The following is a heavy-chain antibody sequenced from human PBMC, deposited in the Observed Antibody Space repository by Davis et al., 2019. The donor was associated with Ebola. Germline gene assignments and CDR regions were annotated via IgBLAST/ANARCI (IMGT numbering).Heavy chain of an antibody. CDR1: GYTLTELS. V-gene: IGHV1-24*01. Sequence: ASVKVSCKVSGYTLTELSMHWVRQAPGKGLEGMGGFDPEDGETIYAQKFQGRVTMTEDTSTDTAYMELSNLRSEDTAVYYCATEVNRMVRGERGHGGMDVWGKGTTVTVSS. CDR2: FDPEDGET. CDR3: ATEVNRMVRGERGHGGMDV. D-gene: IGHD3-10*01. J-gene: IGHJ6*04.